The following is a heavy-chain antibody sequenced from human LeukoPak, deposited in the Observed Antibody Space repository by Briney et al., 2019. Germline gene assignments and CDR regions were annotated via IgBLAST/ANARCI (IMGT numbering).Heavy chain of an antibody. CDR2: INPNSGGT. Sequence: EASVTVSCKASGYTFTGYYMHWVRQAPGQGLEWMGWINPNSGGTNYAQKFQGRVTMTRDTSISTAYMELSRLRSDDTAVYYCARLGYCSSTSCFDYWGQGTLVTVSS. J-gene: IGHJ4*02. CDR3: ARLGYCSSTSCFDY. CDR1: GYTFTGYY. V-gene: IGHV1-2*02. D-gene: IGHD2-2*01.